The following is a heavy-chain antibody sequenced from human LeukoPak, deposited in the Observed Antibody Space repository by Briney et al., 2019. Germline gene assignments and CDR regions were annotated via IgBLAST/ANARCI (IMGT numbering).Heavy chain of an antibody. V-gene: IGHV3-74*01. CDR2: INNDGSST. D-gene: IGHD6-19*01. J-gene: IGHJ4*02. CDR3: VRGGIQVSGIDEIDY. Sequence: GGSLRLSCAASGFTFSSHWMHWVRQAPGKGLVWVSRINNDGSSTSYADSVKGRFTISRDNAKNTLYLQMNSLTAGDTAVYYCVRGGIQVSGIDEIDYWGQGTLVTVSS. CDR1: GFTFSSHW.